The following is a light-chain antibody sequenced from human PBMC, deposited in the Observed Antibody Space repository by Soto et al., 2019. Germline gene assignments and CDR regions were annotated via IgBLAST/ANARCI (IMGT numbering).Light chain of an antibody. CDR3: QESYTTPLT. CDR2: DAS. J-gene: IGKJ5*01. V-gene: IGKV1-33*01. Sequence: DIQMTQSPSSLSASVGDRVTITCQASQDISNYLNWYQQKPGKAPKLLIYDASNLETGVPSRFSGSGSGTEFNFTISSLQREDSATYYCQESYTTPLTFGGGTRLEIK. CDR1: QDISNY.